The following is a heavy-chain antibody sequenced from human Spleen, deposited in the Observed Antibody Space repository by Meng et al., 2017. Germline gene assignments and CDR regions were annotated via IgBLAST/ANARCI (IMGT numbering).Heavy chain of an antibody. D-gene: IGHD5-12*01. CDR2: IYYSGST. CDR3: ARLMSGYDVFDY. V-gene: IGHV4-31*01. Sequence: QVQLQESGPGLVKPSQTLSLTCTGSGGSISSGGYYWSWIRQHPGKGLEWIGYIYYSGSTYYNPSLKSLVTISVDTSKNQFSLKLSSVTAADTAVYYCARLMSGYDVFDYWGQGTLVTVSS. J-gene: IGHJ4*02. CDR1: GGSISSGGYY.